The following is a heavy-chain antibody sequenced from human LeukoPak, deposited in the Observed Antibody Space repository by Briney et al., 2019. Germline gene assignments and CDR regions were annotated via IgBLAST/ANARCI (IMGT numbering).Heavy chain of an antibody. J-gene: IGHJ4*02. CDR1: GYTFTGFT. Sequence: GASVKVSCKASGYTFTGFTIHWVRQAPGQRLEWMGWINTGNGNTKYSQKFQGRVTITRDTTASTAYMELSSLRSEDTAIYYCARVNGYSFDYWGRGALVTVSS. D-gene: IGHD2-8*01. CDR2: INTGNGNT. V-gene: IGHV1-3*04. CDR3: ARVNGYSFDY.